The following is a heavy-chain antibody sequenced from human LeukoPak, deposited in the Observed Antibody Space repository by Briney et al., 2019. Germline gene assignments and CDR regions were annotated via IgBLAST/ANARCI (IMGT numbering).Heavy chain of an antibody. V-gene: IGHV4-59*01. CDR2: IYYTGGT. D-gene: IGHD7-27*01. CDR1: GGSISTYY. J-gene: IGHJ5*02. Sequence: SETLSLTCTVSGGSISTYYWSWIRQPPGKRLEWIGYIYYTGGTTYNPSLKSRVTISVDTSKNQFSLKVNSVTAADTAVYYCAKLGVGNWFDPWGQGALVTVSS. CDR3: AKLGVGNWFDP.